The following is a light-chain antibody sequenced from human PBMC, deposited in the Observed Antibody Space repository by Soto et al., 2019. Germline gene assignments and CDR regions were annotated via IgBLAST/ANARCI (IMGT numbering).Light chain of an antibody. Sequence: QSVLTQPPSVSGAPGQRVTISCTGSSSNIGAGYDVHWYHQLPGTAPKLLIYGNNNRPSGVPDRFSGPRSGTSASLAITGVQAEDEADYYCQSYDSSLSVWVFGGGTKLTVL. CDR1: SSNIGAGYD. CDR2: GNN. CDR3: QSYDSSLSVWV. J-gene: IGLJ3*02. V-gene: IGLV1-40*01.